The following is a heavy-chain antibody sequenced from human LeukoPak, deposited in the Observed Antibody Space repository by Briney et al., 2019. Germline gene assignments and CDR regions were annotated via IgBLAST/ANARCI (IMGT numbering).Heavy chain of an antibody. V-gene: IGHV1-69*13. CDR2: IIPIFGTA. J-gene: IGHJ5*02. Sequence: AASVKVSCKASGGTFSSYAISWVRQAPGQGLEWMGGIIPIFGTANYAQKFQGRVTITADESTSIAYMELSSLRSEDTAVYYCARAWGTLLKDWFDPWGQGTLVTVSS. D-gene: IGHD3-16*01. CDR1: GGTFSSYA. CDR3: ARAWGTLLKDWFDP.